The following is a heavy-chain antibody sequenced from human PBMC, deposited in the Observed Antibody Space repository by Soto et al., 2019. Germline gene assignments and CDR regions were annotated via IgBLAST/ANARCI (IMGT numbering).Heavy chain of an antibody. CDR3: ARSSRPRSYYYYYYIDV. Sequence: QVQLVQSGAEVKKPGSSVKVSCKASGGTFSSYAISWVRQAPGQGLEWMGGIIPIFGTANYAQKFQGRVTIPADESTRTAYMELSSLRSEETAVYYCARSSRPRSYYYYYYIDVWGKGTTVTVSS. CDR1: GGTFSSYA. V-gene: IGHV1-69*01. J-gene: IGHJ6*03. CDR2: IIPIFGTA.